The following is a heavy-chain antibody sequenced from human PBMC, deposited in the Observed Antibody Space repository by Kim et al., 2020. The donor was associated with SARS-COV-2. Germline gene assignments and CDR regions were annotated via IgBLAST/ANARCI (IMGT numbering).Heavy chain of an antibody. CDR1: GFTFSSYW. CDR3: ARDKSRPIVVVTALDYYYGMDV. D-gene: IGHD2-21*02. Sequence: GGSLRLSCAASGFTFSSYWMSWVRQAPGKGLEWVANIKQDGSEKYYVDSVKGRFTISRDNAKNSLYLQMNSLRAEDTAVYYCARDKSRPIVVVTALDYYYGMDVWGQGTTVTVSS. CDR2: IKQDGSEK. J-gene: IGHJ6*02. V-gene: IGHV3-7*01.